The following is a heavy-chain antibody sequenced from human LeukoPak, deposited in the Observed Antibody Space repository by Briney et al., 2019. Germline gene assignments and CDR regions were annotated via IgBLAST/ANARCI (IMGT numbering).Heavy chain of an antibody. J-gene: IGHJ6*02. CDR2: INPSGGST. Sequence: ASVTVSCKASGYTFTSYYMHWVRQAPGQGLEWMGIINPSGGSTSYAQKFQGRVTITADKSTSTAYMELSSLRSEDTAVYYCARDSGYYGDLTYYYGMDVWGQGTTVTVSS. V-gene: IGHV1-46*01. CDR1: GYTFTSYY. CDR3: ARDSGYYGDLTYYYGMDV. D-gene: IGHD4-17*01.